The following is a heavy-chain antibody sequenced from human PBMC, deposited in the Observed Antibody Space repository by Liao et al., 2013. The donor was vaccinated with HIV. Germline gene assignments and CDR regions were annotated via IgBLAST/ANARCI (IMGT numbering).Heavy chain of an antibody. J-gene: IGHJ4*02. CDR1: GGSISSGSYY. CDR3: VRGGSGTSFDY. V-gene: IGHV4-61*01. Sequence: QVQLQESGPGLVKPSQTLSLTCTVSGGSISSGSYYWSWIRQPPGKGLEWIGYIYYTGITNYSPSLKSRVNVVLDTSKNQFSLRLSSVTAADTAMYYCVRGGSGTSFDYWGQGTLVTVSS. CDR2: IYYTGIT. D-gene: IGHD1-26*01.